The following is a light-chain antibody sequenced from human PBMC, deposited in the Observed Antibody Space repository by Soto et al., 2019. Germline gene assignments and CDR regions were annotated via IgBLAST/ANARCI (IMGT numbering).Light chain of an antibody. V-gene: IGLV1-40*01. CDR2: GNK. CDR1: SSNIGAGYD. Sequence: VLTQPPSVSGAPGQRVTISCTGSSSNIGAGYDVHWYQQRPGTAPRLLIYGNKNRPSGVPDRFSGSKSGTSASLAITGLQAEDEADYYCQSYDSSLSVSYVFGTGTKVTVL. CDR3: QSYDSSLSVSYV. J-gene: IGLJ1*01.